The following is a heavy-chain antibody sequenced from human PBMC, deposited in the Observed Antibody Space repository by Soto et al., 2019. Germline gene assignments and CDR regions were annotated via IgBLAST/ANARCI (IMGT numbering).Heavy chain of an antibody. J-gene: IGHJ4*02. CDR1: GFTFSHYW. D-gene: IGHD3-10*01. CDR2: IKEDGTEE. Sequence: EVQLVESGGGLVQPGGSLRVSCAASGFTFSHYWMTWVRQAPGKGLEWVANIKEDGTEEHYVDSVKGRFTISRDNAMNSLNLQMNSLPAEDTAVYFCARGGSESDYWGQGTLVTVSS. V-gene: IGHV3-7*04. CDR3: ARGGSESDY.